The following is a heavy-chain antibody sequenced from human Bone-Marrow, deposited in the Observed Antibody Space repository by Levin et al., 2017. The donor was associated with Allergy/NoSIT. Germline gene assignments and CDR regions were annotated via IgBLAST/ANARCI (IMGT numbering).Heavy chain of an antibody. V-gene: IGHV4-39*07. Sequence: SQTLSLTCTVSGGSISPSNFFWGWIRQTPGKGLEWIGSVFYSGTSYFNPSLKARVTVSVDTSKNQFSLKLRSVTAADTAVYYCARGPLFVPATRFENWGQGVVVTVSS. CDR2: VFYSGTS. J-gene: IGHJ4*02. CDR1: GGSISPSNFF. CDR3: ARGPLFVPATRFEN. D-gene: IGHD2-15*01.